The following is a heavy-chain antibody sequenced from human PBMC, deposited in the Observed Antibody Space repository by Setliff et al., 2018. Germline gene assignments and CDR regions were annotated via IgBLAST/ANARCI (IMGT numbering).Heavy chain of an antibody. Sequence: GASVKVSCKASGYTFTSYGISWVRQAPGQGLDWMGWISAYNGNTNYVQKLQGRVTMTTDTSTSTAYMELSSLRTEDTAVYYCARGYYDSYARYYVVGDYWGQGTPVTVSS. CDR2: ISAYNGNT. V-gene: IGHV1-18*01. CDR1: GYTFTSYG. D-gene: IGHD3-22*01. J-gene: IGHJ4*02. CDR3: ARGYYDSYARYYVVGDY.